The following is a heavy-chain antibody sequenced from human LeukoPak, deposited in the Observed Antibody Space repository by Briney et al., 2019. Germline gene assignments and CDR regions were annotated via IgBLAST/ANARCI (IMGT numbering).Heavy chain of an antibody. D-gene: IGHD6-13*01. CDR1: GGSISSYY. J-gene: IGHJ4*02. CDR3: ARGIADPYSFDS. Sequence: PSETLSLTCTVSGGSISSYYWSWIRQPPGKGLEWIGYIYSTGSTNYSPSLKSRVTMSVDKSKNQFSLNLSPVTAADTAVYYCARGIADPYSFDSWGQGTLVTVSS. V-gene: IGHV4-59*12. CDR2: IYSTGST.